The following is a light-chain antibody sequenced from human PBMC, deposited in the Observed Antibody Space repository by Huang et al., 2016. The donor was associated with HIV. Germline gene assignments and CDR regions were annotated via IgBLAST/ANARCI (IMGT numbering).Light chain of an antibody. V-gene: IGKV6-21*01. J-gene: IGKJ1*01. CDR2: YAS. CDR3: HQSSSLPQT. Sequence: EIVLTQSPDFQSVTPKEKVTITYRASQSICMSLHWYQQKSDQYPQLLIQYASQSLSGVPSRFSGSGSGTDFTLTINSLEAEDAATYYCHQSSSLPQTFGQGTRVEIK. CDR1: QSICMS.